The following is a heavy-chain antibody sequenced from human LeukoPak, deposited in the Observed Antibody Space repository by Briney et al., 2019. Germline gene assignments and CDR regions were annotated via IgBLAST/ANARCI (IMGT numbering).Heavy chain of an antibody. CDR2: IRTDGGSK. CDR1: GSTVNDYA. Sequence: PGGSLRLSCPASGSTVNDYAMHWVRQAPRHGLEWVSLIRTDGGSKFYAASVKGRFTMSRDNSKNSLYLQMNSLRTEDTAFYYCTKDPDSDYGGYVSSSQDDFWGQGTLVTVSS. J-gene: IGHJ4*02. D-gene: IGHD4-17*01. CDR3: TKDPDSDYGGYVSSSQDDF. V-gene: IGHV3-43*02.